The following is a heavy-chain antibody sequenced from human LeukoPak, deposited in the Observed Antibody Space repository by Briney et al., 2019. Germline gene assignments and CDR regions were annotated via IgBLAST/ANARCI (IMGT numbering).Heavy chain of an antibody. Sequence: SETLSLTCTVSGGSISSGSYYWGWIRQPPGKGLEWIGSIFYSGNTYYNASLKSRVTISVDTSKNHFSLKLSSVTSADTAVYYCARRSSGGGSFDYWGQGTLVTVSS. CDR1: GGSISSGSYY. V-gene: IGHV4-39*02. CDR2: IFYSGNT. D-gene: IGHD6-19*01. J-gene: IGHJ4*02. CDR3: ARRSSGGGSFDY.